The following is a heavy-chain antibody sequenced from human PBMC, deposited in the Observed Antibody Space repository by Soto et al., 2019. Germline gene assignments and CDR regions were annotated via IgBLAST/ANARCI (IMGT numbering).Heavy chain of an antibody. Sequence: SQTLSLTCAISGDSVSSNSAAWNWIRQSPSRGLEWLGRTYYRSKWYNDYAVSVKSRITINPDTSKSRFSLQLNSVTPEDTAEYYCARWEESGASAIVAGHYYYAGMDVWGQGTTVTVSS. CDR2: TYYRSKWYN. D-gene: IGHD5-12*01. CDR3: ARWEESGASAIVAGHYYYAGMDV. J-gene: IGHJ6*02. V-gene: IGHV6-1*01. CDR1: GDSVSSNSAA.